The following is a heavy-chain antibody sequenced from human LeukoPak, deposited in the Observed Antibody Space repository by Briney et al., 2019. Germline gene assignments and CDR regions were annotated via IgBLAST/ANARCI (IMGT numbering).Heavy chain of an antibody. V-gene: IGHV4-61*02. Sequence: TWETLSLTCTVSGGSISSDYYSWSWIRQPAGKGLEWIGRFYTSGSTNYNPSLKSRVTISVDTSKNHFSLELTSVTAADTAVYYCARSYSSSSVLSYYYFYMDVWGKGTTVTVSS. J-gene: IGHJ6*03. D-gene: IGHD6-13*01. CDR1: GGSISSDYYS. CDR3: ARSYSSSSVLSYYYFYMDV. CDR2: FYTSGST.